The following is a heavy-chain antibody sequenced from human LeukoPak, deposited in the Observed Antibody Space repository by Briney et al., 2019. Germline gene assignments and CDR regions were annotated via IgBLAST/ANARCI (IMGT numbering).Heavy chain of an antibody. J-gene: IGHJ5*02. V-gene: IGHV5-51*01. CDR2: IYPGDSDT. CDR3: ARLGDYGDRNWFDP. D-gene: IGHD4-17*01. CDR1: GYSFTSYW. Sequence: GESLKISCKGSGYSFTSYWIGWVRQMPGKVLEWTGIIYPGDSDTRYSPSFQGQVTISADKSISTAYLQWSSLKASDTAMYYFARLGDYGDRNWFDPCGQGTLVTVSP.